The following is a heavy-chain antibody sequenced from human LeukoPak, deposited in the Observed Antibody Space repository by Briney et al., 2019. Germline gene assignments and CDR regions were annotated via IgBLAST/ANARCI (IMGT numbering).Heavy chain of an antibody. CDR1: GYSFTTYG. CDR2: IYPGDSDT. J-gene: IGHJ4*02. V-gene: IGHV5-51*01. D-gene: IGHD6-13*01. Sequence: GESLNISCKGFGYSFTTYGVAWVRQMRGNCLQLMGIIYPGDSDTRYSPSFQGQVTISADKSTSTAYLQWSSLKASDTAMYYCARPLVGTGYSSSWYFDSWGQGTLVTVSS. CDR3: ARPLVGTGYSSSWYFDS.